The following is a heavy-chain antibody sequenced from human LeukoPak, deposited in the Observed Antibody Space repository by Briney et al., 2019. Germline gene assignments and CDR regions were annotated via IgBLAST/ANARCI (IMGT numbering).Heavy chain of an antibody. V-gene: IGHV4-59*01. J-gene: IGHJ4*02. CDR3: ARGEGYYGEGVFDY. Sequence: PSETLSLTCTVPGGSISSYYWSWIRQPPGKGLEWIGYIYYSGSTNYNPSLKSRVTISVDTSKNQFSLKLSSVTAADTAVYYCARGEGYYGEGVFDYWGQGTLVTVSS. D-gene: IGHD4-17*01. CDR1: GGSISSYY. CDR2: IYYSGST.